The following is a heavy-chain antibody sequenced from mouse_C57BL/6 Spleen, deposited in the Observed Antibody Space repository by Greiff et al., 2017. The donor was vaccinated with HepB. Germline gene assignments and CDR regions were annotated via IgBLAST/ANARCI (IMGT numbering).Heavy chain of an antibody. CDR2: INPYNGGT. J-gene: IGHJ2*01. V-gene: IGHV1-19*01. Sequence: VQLQQSGPVLVKPGASVKMSCKASGYTFTDYYMNWVKQSHGKSLEWIGVINPYNGGTSYNQKFKGKATLTVDKSSSTAYMELNSLTSEDSAVYYCARWDTTVVATDYWGQGTTLTVSS. CDR1: GYTFTDYY. CDR3: ARWDTTVVATDY. D-gene: IGHD1-1*01.